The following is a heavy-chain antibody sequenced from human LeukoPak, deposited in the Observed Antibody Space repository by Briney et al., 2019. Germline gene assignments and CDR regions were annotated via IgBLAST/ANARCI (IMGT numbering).Heavy chain of an antibody. CDR3: ARGGLDLSSSDY. D-gene: IGHD6-6*01. CDR1: GFTFSSYS. V-gene: IGHV3-21*01. J-gene: IGHJ4*02. Sequence: KPGGSLRLSCAASGFTFSSYSMNWVRQAPGKGLELVSSISSSSNYIYYADSVKGRFTISRDNAKNSLYLQMNSLRAEDTAVYYCARGGLDLSSSDYWGQGTLVTVSS. CDR2: ISSSSNYI.